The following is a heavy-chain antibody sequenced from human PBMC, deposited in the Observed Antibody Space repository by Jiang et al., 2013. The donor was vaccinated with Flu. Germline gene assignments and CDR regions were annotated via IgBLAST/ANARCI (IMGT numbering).Heavy chain of an antibody. V-gene: IGHV1-69*04. CDR3: ARDKVLGYYGSGKFVY. Sequence: GAEVKKPGASVKVSCKASGGTFSSYAISWVRQAPGQGLEWMGRIIPILGIANYAQKFQGRVTITADKSTSTAYMELSSLRSEDTAVYYCARDKVLGYYGSGKFVYWGQGTLVTVSS. J-gene: IGHJ4*02. CDR2: IIPILGIA. CDR1: GGTFSSYA. D-gene: IGHD3-10*01.